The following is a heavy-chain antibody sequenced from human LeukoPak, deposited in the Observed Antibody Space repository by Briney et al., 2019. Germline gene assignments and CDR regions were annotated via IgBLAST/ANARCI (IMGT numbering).Heavy chain of an antibody. V-gene: IGHV4-34*01. CDR2: IYHSGST. D-gene: IGHD5-12*01. CDR1: GGSFSGYY. CDR3: ARAAYEECFQH. Sequence: SETLSLTCAVYGGSFSGYYWSWVRQPPGKGLEWIGEIYHSGSTNYNPSLKSRVTISVDKSKNQFSLKLSSVTAADTAVYYCARAAYEECFQHWGQGTLVTVSS. J-gene: IGHJ1*01.